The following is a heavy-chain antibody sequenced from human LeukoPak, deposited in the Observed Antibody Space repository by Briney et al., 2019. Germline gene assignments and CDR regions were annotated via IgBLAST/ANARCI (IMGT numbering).Heavy chain of an antibody. Sequence: GGSLRLSCAATGFTFSSYAMSWVRQAPGKGLEWVSGISGSGGITYYADSVKGRFTISRDNSKNTLYVQMNSLRAEDTAIYYCAKAYSGSPGGYFDYWGQGALVTVSS. J-gene: IGHJ4*02. D-gene: IGHD1-26*01. CDR1: GFTFSSYA. V-gene: IGHV3-23*01. CDR3: AKAYSGSPGGYFDY. CDR2: ISGSGGIT.